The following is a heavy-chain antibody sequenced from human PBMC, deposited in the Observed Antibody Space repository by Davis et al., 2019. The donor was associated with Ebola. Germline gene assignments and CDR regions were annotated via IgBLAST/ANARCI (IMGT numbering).Heavy chain of an antibody. J-gene: IGHJ6*02. D-gene: IGHD5-12*01. CDR3: AKVLQATNILATTYYYYGLDV. CDR2: ITGSDGST. V-gene: IGHV3-23*01. Sequence: PGGSLRLSCAASGFTFSSYAMSWVRQAPGKGLEWVSAITGSDGSTYCADSVKGRFTISRDNSKNTLYLQMNSLRAEDTAVYYCAKVLQATNILATTYYYYGLDVWGQGTTVTVSS. CDR1: GFTFSSYA.